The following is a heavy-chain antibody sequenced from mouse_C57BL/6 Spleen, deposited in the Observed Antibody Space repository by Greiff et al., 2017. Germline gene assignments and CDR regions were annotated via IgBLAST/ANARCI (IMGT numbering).Heavy chain of an antibody. CDR3: AREGQLRFPFAY. J-gene: IGHJ3*01. CDR2: IWTGGGT. CDR1: GFSLTSYA. D-gene: IGHD3-2*02. V-gene: IGHV2-9-1*01. Sequence: VKLQESGPGLVAPSQSLSNTCTVSGFSLTSYAISWVRQPPVKGLEWLGVIWTGGGTNDNSALNSRLSISKDNSKSQVFLQINSLQTDDTARYYCAREGQLRFPFAYWGQGTLVTVSA.